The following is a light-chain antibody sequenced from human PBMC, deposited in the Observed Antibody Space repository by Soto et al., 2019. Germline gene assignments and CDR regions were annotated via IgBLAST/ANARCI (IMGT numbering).Light chain of an antibody. J-gene: IGKJ4*01. V-gene: IGKV3-20*01. CDR3: QQYGSSPLT. CDR1: QSVYSDF. CDR2: GAS. Sequence: IVLTQSPGTLSLSLGERATLSCRASQSVYSDFLAWYQQKPGQAPRLLIYGASSRATGIPDRFSGSGSGTDFTLTISRLEPEDFAVYYCQQYGSSPLTFGGGTKVEIK.